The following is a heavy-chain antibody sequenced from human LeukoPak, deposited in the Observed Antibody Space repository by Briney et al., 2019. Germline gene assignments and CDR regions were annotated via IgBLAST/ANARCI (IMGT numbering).Heavy chain of an antibody. V-gene: IGHV1-18*01. J-gene: IGHJ4*02. Sequence: ASVTVFCKASGYTFTNYGITWVRQPPGQGLEWIGWISGYQGSTKYAQNLQGRVTIAIDTSTSTAYMDLRSRRSDDTAIYFCARSDLGTITAWPFNYWGQGTLVAVSS. CDR1: GYTFTNYG. CDR2: ISGYQGST. CDR3: ARSDLGTITAWPFNY. D-gene: IGHD5-24*01.